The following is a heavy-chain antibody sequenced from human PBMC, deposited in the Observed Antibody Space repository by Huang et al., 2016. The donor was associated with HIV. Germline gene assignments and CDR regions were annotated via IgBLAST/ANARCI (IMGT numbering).Heavy chain of an antibody. Sequence: QLQLQESGPGLVKPSETLSLTCTVSGSSISSSYYWGWIRQPPGKGLEWIGNISYVGNFSYNPSLKSRVTISVDTSKNHISLKGDSGTAADTAVYYCARPLTGTTALGYWGQGTLFTVSS. CDR2: ISYVGNF. CDR3: ARPLTGTTALGY. D-gene: IGHD1-20*01. CDR1: GSSISSSYY. V-gene: IGHV4-39*01. J-gene: IGHJ4*02.